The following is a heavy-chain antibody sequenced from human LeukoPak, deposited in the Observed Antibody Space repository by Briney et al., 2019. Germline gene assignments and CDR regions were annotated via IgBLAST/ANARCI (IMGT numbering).Heavy chain of an antibody. V-gene: IGHV3-73*01. CDR3: TRQGGIAVAGSFDY. D-gene: IGHD6-19*01. Sequence: GGSLTLSCAASGFTFSGSAMHWVRQASGKGLEWVGRIRSKANSYATAYAASVKGRFTISRDDSKNTAYLQVNSLKTEDTAVYYCTRQGGIAVAGSFDYWGQGTLVTVSS. CDR2: IRSKANSYAT. CDR1: GFTFSGSA. J-gene: IGHJ4*02.